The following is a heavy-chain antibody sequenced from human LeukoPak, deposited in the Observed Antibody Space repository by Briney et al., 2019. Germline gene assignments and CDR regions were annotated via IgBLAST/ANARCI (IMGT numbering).Heavy chain of an antibody. V-gene: IGHV1-8*02. Sequence: GASVKVSCKASGYTFTDYYIHWVRQATGQGLEWMGWMNPNSGNTGYAQKFQGRVTMTRNTSISTAYMELSSLRSEDTAVYYCARGLGELLGDYYFDYWGQGTLVTVSS. D-gene: IGHD3-10*01. J-gene: IGHJ4*02. CDR3: ARGLGELLGDYYFDY. CDR1: GYTFTDYY. CDR2: MNPNSGNT.